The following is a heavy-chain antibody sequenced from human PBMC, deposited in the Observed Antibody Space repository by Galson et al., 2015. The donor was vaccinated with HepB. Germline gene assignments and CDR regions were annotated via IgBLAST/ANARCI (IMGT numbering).Heavy chain of an antibody. V-gene: IGHV4-59*01. CDR2: IYYSGST. J-gene: IGHJ6*02. CDR3: ARVEGTVNHYYYYGMDV. D-gene: IGHD4-17*01. Sequence: ETLSLTCTVSGGSISSYYWSWIRRPPGKGLEWIGYIYYSGSTNYNPSLKSRVTISVDTSKNQFSLKLSSVTAADTAVYYCARVEGTVNHYYYYGMDVWGQGTTVTVSS. CDR1: GGSISSYY.